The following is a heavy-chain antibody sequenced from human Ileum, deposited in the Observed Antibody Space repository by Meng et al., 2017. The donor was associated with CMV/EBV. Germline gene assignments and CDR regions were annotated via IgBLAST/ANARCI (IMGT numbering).Heavy chain of an antibody. D-gene: IGHD1-26*01. CDR1: GFSPITNGEG. CDR3: AHFVGGYYPSRPDY. V-gene: IGHV2-5*02. J-gene: IGHJ4*02. CDR2: IYRGDDK. Sequence: QIPLKESCPTLVKPPQTLTLTCTFSGFSPITNGEGVGWIRQPPGKALEWLALIYRGDDKRYSPSLNSRLSIAKDTSKNEVVLTMTNMGPVDTGTYYCAHFVGGYYPSRPDYWGQGTLVTVSS.